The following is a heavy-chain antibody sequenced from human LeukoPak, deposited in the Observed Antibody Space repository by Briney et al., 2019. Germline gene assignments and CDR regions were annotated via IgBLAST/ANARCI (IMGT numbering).Heavy chain of an antibody. V-gene: IGHV4-38-2*01. J-gene: IGHJ4*02. CDR1: GYSISSGYY. Sequence: SETLSLTFAVSGYSISSGYYWGWIRQPPGKGLEWIGSIYHSGSTYYNPSLKSRVTISVDTSKNQFSLKLSSVTAADTAVYYCSSACYHCLVDYWGQGTLVTVSS. CDR2: IYHSGST. CDR3: SSACYHCLVDY. D-gene: IGHD5-12*01.